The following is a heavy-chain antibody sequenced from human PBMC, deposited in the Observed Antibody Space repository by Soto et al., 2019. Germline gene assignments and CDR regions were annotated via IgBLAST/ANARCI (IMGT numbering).Heavy chain of an antibody. J-gene: IGHJ5*02. V-gene: IGHV4-39*01. CDR3: ARHDVRDFWSGYYTGIGWFDP. D-gene: IGHD3-3*01. Sequence: SQLLSLTCSVSGGTICSTSYSGGLISQPPGKGLEWIGSIYYSGSTYYNPSLKSRVTISVDTSKNQFSLKLSSVTAADTAVYYCARHDVRDFWSGYYTGIGWFDPWGQGTLVTVSS. CDR1: GGTICSTSYS. CDR2: IYYSGST.